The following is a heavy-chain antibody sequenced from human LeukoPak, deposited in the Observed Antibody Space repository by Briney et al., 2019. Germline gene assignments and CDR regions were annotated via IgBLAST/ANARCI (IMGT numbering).Heavy chain of an antibody. Sequence: SETLSLTCTVSGGSLRNYYWGWIRQPPGKGLEWIGYIYYSGSTNYNPSLKSRVTISVDMSRNQFYLKLSPVTAADTAVYFCARLLPAVAGTSYFPHWGQGTLVTVSS. CDR1: GGSLRNYY. CDR2: IYYSGST. CDR3: ARLLPAVAGTSYFPH. J-gene: IGHJ1*01. D-gene: IGHD6-19*01. V-gene: IGHV4-59*08.